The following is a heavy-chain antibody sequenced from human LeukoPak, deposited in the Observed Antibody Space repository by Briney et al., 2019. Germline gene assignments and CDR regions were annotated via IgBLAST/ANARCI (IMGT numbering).Heavy chain of an antibody. CDR2: INHSGST. CDR3: ARVVDSSGYYYDY. CDR1: GGSFSGYY. J-gene: IGHJ4*02. D-gene: IGHD3-22*01. V-gene: IGHV4-34*01. Sequence: PSETLSLTCAVYGGSFSGYYWSWIRQPPGKGLEWIGEINHSGSTNYNPSLKSRVTISVDTSKNQFSLKLSSVTAADTAVYYCARVVDSSGYYYDYWGQGTLVTVSS.